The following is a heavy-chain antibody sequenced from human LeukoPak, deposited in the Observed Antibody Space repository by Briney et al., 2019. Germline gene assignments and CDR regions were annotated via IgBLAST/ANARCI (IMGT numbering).Heavy chain of an antibody. CDR2: IYTSGNT. CDR3: ARDLCSGGSCYSWVY. CDR1: GDSISSYY. Sequence: SETLSLTCKVSGDSISSYYWSWIRQPAGKGLEWIGRIYTSGNTKYNPSLKSRVTMSLDTSKNQFSLKLSSVTAADTAVYYCARDLCSGGSCYSWVYWGQGTLVTVSS. J-gene: IGHJ4*02. D-gene: IGHD2-15*01. V-gene: IGHV4-4*07.